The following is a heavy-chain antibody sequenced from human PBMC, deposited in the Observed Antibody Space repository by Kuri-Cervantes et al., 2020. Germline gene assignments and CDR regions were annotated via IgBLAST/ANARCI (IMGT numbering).Heavy chain of an antibody. CDR1: GFTFSSYG. V-gene: IGHV3-30*03. D-gene: IGHD3-16*02. CDR2: ISYDGSNK. Sequence: GESLKISCAASGFTFSSYGMHWVRQAPGKGLEWVAVISYDGSNKYYADSVKGRFTISRDNSKNTLYLQMNSLRAEDTAVYYCARLSLYHYGMDVWGQGTTVTVSS. J-gene: IGHJ6*02. CDR3: ARLSLYHYGMDV.